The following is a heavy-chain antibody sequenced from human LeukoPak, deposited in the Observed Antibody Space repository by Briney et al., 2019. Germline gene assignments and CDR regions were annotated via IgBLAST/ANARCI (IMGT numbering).Heavy chain of an antibody. V-gene: IGHV3-7*05. D-gene: IGHD6-13*01. CDR3: ARVLTGFAAGGTDAFDI. CDR2: IIQDGSEK. Sequence: GGPLRLSCAASGFTLSAYGVTWVRQSPGKGLGWVANIIQDGSEKYYVDSVKGRFTISRDNAKNSLYLQMNSLRAEDTAVYYCARVLTGFAAGGTDAFDIWGQGTMVTVSS. CDR1: GFTLSAYG. J-gene: IGHJ3*02.